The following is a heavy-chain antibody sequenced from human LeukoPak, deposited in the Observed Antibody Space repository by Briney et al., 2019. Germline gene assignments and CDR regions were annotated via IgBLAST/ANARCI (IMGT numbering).Heavy chain of an antibody. V-gene: IGHV1-2*02. D-gene: IGHD3-22*01. CDR3: ARDPSGDYDSSGYPDY. CDR1: GYTFTAYY. CDR2: INPHSGGT. Sequence: ASVKVSCKASGYTFTAYYMHWVRQAPGQGLEWMGWINPHSGGTNYAQNFQGRVTMTRDTSISTAYMELSRLRSDDTAVYYCARDPSGDYDSSGYPDYWGQGTLVTVSS. J-gene: IGHJ4*02.